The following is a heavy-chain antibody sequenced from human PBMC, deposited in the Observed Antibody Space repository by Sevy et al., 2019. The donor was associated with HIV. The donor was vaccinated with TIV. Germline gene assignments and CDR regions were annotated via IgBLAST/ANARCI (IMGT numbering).Heavy chain of an antibody. Sequence: ASVKVSCKVSGYNLIQISMHWVRQAPGRGLEWMGSFDPEDGETIYTQKFQGRLTMTEDTSTDTAYMEMSSLKSEDTAVYYCAATKDYYESSGDPFDYWGQGTLLTVSS. CDR3: AATKDYYESSGDPFDY. J-gene: IGHJ4*02. V-gene: IGHV1-24*01. CDR2: FDPEDGET. D-gene: IGHD3-22*01. CDR1: GYNLIQIS.